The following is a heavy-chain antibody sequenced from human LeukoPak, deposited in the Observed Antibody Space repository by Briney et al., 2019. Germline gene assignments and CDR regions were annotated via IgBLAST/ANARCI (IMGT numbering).Heavy chain of an antibody. Sequence: ASVKVSCKSSGYTFTAYTMHWVRQAPGQGLEWMGWITPSDGANYAQKFQGRVTMTRDTSMSTAYMDLNRLTSDDTAVYFCARDRYGDGFAHFDYWGQGTLVTVSS. V-gene: IGHV1-2*02. CDR3: ARDRYGDGFAHFDY. D-gene: IGHD5-24*01. CDR1: GYTFTAYT. CDR2: ITPSDGA. J-gene: IGHJ4*02.